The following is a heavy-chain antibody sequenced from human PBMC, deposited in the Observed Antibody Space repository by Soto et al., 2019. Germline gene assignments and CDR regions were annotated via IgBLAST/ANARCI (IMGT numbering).Heavy chain of an antibody. J-gene: IGHJ4*02. Sequence: ASVKVSCKASGYTFTNYDINWVRQATGQGLEWMGWMNPSNGNTGYAQKFQGRVTMTRDTSISTAYMELSSLTSADTAVYYCARLVRHQLHTIDYCGQGALVTVYS. V-gene: IGHV1-8*01. CDR3: ARLVRHQLHTIDY. CDR1: GYTFTNYD. CDR2: MNPSNGNT. D-gene: IGHD3-10*01.